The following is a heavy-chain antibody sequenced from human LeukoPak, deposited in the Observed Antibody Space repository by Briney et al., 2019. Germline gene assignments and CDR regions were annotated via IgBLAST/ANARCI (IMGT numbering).Heavy chain of an antibody. V-gene: IGHV4-38-2*02. Sequence: SETLSLTCTVSGYSISSGYYWAWIRQPPGKGLEWIANIFYTGNTYYYPSLKSRVTISVDTSKNQFSLRLTSVTATDTAVYYCARLNKPGWFDPWGQGTLVTVSS. J-gene: IGHJ5*02. CDR3: ARLNKPGWFDP. CDR2: IFYTGNT. D-gene: IGHD1-14*01. CDR1: GYSISSGYY.